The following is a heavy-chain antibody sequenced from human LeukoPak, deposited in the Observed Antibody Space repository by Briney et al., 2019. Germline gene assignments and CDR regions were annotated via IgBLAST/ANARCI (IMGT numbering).Heavy chain of an antibody. J-gene: IGHJ4*02. Sequence: PGGSMRPSCPASGLTLSSYAASWVRQAPGKGLEWVSAISGRGGSTYYADSVKGRFTIYRDNSKNTLYLQSYSVRAEDSTVYYCAKDQGYMVRGWGQKTLFTVSS. D-gene: IGHD3-10*01. V-gene: IGHV3-23*01. CDR1: GLTLSSYA. CDR2: ISGRGGST. CDR3: AKDQGYMVRG.